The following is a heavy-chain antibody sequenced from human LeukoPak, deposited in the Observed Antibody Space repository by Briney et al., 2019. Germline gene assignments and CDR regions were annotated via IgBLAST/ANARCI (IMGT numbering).Heavy chain of an antibody. Sequence: SETLSLTCAVYGGSFSGYYWSWIRQPPGKGLEWIGEINHSGSTNYNPSFKSRVTISVDTSKNQFSLKLSSVTAADTAVYYCARGNDSSSYYFDYWGQGTLVTVSS. CDR3: ARGNDSSSYYFDY. CDR2: INHSGST. J-gene: IGHJ4*02. CDR1: GGSFSGYY. D-gene: IGHD6-6*01. V-gene: IGHV4-34*01.